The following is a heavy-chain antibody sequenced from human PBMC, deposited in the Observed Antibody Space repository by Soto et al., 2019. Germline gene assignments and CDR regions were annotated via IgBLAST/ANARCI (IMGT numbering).Heavy chain of an antibody. Sequence: SVKVSCKTSGDIFSGYSISWVRQAPGQGLEWMGGIIPIFGTTNYAQRFHGRVTITADKSTSTVYMELYSLKSEDTAVYYGARNLGSGYDPGDYWGQGTLVTVSS. D-gene: IGHD5-12*01. J-gene: IGHJ4*02. CDR3: ARNLGSGYDPGDY. CDR2: IIPIFGTT. V-gene: IGHV1-69*06. CDR1: GDIFSGYS.